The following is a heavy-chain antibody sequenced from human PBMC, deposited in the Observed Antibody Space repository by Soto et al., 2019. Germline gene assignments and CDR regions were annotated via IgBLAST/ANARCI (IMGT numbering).Heavy chain of an antibody. CDR3: AKSDREVTADNDAFDI. D-gene: IGHD2-21*02. CDR1: GFTFSSYA. Sequence: GALRLSCAASGFTFSSYAMSWVRQAPGKGLEWVSAISGSGGSTYYADSVKGRFTISRDNSKNTLYLQMNSLRAEDTAVYYCAKSDREVTADNDAFDIWGQGTMVTVSS. J-gene: IGHJ3*02. V-gene: IGHV3-23*01. CDR2: ISGSGGST.